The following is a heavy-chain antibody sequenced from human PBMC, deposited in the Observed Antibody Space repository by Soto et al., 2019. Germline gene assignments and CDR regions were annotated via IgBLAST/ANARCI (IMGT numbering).Heavy chain of an antibody. CDR3: AKQRDGASRALDY. J-gene: IGHJ4*02. D-gene: IGHD2-8*01. Sequence: GGSLRLSCAASGYTFTIYGMNWVRQAPGKGLEWVSTISSGGTTYYADSVKGRFTISRDNSKNTVYLQMNSLRPDDTAVYYCAKQRDGASRALDYWGQGALVTVSS. V-gene: IGHV3-23*01. CDR2: ISSGGTT. CDR1: GYTFTIYG.